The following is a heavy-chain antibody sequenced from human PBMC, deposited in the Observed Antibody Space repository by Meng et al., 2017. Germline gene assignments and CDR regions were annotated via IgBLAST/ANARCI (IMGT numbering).Heavy chain of an antibody. D-gene: IGHD2-15*01. J-gene: IGHJ5*02. CDR2: ISAYNGNT. Sequence: QVQLVQVGAEVEEPGASVKVSCKASWYTFTSYGISWVRQAPGQGLEWMGWISAYNGNTNYAQKLQGRVTMTTDTSTSTAYMELRSLRSDDTAVYYCAREGGGHCSGGSCYLNWFDPWGQGTLVTVSS. V-gene: IGHV1-18*01. CDR1: WYTFTSYG. CDR3: AREGGGHCSGGSCYLNWFDP.